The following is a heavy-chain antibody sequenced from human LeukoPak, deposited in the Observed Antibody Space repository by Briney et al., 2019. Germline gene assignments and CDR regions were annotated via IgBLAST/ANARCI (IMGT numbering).Heavy chain of an antibody. V-gene: IGHV1-46*01. Sequence: ASVKVSCKASGYTFTSYYMHWVRQAPGQGLEWMGIINPSGGSTSYAQKFQGRVTMTRDTSTSTVYMELSSLRSEDTAVYYCARDMRRITMPYDAFDIWGQGTMVTVSS. CDR2: INPSGGST. CDR3: ARDMRRITMPYDAFDI. D-gene: IGHD3-10*01. CDR1: GYTFTSYY. J-gene: IGHJ3*02.